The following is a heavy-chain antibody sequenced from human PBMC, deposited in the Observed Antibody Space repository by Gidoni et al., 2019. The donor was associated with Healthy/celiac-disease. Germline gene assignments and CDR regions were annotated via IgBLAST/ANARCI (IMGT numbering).Heavy chain of an antibody. V-gene: IGHV1-3*01. CDR3: ARDQHHEILLWFGNFDY. Sequence: QVQLVQSGAEVKKPGASVKVSCKASGYTFTSYPMHWVRQAPGQRLEWMGWINAGNGNTKYSQKFQGRVTITRDTSASTAYMELSSLRSEDTAVYYCARDQHHEILLWFGNFDYWGQGTLVTVSS. CDR1: GYTFTSYP. D-gene: IGHD3-10*01. J-gene: IGHJ4*02. CDR2: INAGNGNT.